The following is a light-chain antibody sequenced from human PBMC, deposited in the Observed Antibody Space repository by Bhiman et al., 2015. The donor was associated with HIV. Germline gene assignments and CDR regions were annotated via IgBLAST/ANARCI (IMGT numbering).Light chain of an antibody. V-gene: IGLV3-1*01. Sequence: SYELTQPPSVSVSPGQTASITCSGDKLGDKYACWYQQKPGQSPMLVIYQDTKRPSGIPERFSGSNSGNTATLTISGTQPMDEGDYYCQAWDRDSYAYVFGPGTKVTVL. CDR1: KLGDKY. CDR2: QDT. J-gene: IGLJ1*01. CDR3: QAWDRDSYAYV.